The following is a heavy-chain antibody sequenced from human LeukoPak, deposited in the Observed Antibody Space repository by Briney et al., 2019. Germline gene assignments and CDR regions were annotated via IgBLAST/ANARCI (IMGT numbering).Heavy chain of an antibody. V-gene: IGHV1-18*01. Sequence: ASVKVSCKTSGYSENFYGITWVRQVAGQGLEWMGWISAQHGQTEYAPNSQDRVTMTTDTYTNTAYMELRSLRSDDTAVYYCARDQKAAAGTHFDYWGQGTLVTVSS. CDR2: ISAQHGQT. CDR1: GYSENFYG. J-gene: IGHJ4*02. CDR3: ARDQKAAAGTHFDY. D-gene: IGHD6-13*01.